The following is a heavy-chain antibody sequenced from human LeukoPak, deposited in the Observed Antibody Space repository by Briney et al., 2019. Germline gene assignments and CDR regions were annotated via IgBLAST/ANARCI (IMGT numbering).Heavy chain of an antibody. Sequence: GGSLRLSCVVSGLTFSKFAMSWVRQAPGKGLEWVSGLSGSSDRIYYTDSVRGRFSISRDNSKNTLHLEMNSLRAEDTAVYYCAKEYYHDSSGYSRAFDIWGQGTMVTVSS. D-gene: IGHD3-22*01. J-gene: IGHJ3*02. V-gene: IGHV3-23*01. CDR2: LSGSSDRI. CDR1: GLTFSKFA. CDR3: AKEYYHDSSGYSRAFDI.